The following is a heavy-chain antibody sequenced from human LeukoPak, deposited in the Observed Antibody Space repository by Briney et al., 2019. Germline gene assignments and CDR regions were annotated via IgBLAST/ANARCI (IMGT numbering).Heavy chain of an antibody. CDR3: AKDLGEFLVGAFDI. CDR1: GFTFSSYA. CDR2: TSGSGATT. D-gene: IGHD3-10*01. V-gene: IGHV3-23*01. Sequence: GVSLRLSCAASGFTFSSYAMIWVSQAPGKALEWVSGTSGSGATTYYADSVKGRFTISRDNSKNTLYLQMNSLRAEDTAVYYCAKDLGEFLVGAFDIWGQGTMVTVSS. J-gene: IGHJ3*02.